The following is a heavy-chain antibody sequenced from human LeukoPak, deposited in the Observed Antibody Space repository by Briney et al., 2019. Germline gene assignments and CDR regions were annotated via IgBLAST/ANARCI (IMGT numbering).Heavy chain of an antibody. V-gene: IGHV3-53*01. CDR3: ARGGSYLSAFDI. CDR2: IYADGNT. Sequence: PGGSLRLSCAASGFIVNTNYMTWVRQAPGRGLEWVSFIYADGNTYYADSVKGRFTISRDISKNAVYLQMNSLRAEDTAVYYCARGGSYLSAFDIWGQGTMVTVSS. D-gene: IGHD1-26*01. CDR1: GFIVNTNY. J-gene: IGHJ3*02.